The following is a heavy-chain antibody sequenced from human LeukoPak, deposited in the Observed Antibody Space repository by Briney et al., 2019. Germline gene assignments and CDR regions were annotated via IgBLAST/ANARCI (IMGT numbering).Heavy chain of an antibody. V-gene: IGHV4-59*08. CDR2: IYYSGST. CDR1: GDSIRSYY. Sequence: PSDTLSLTCTVSGDSIRSYYWSWIRQPPGRALEWIGYIYYSGSTNYNPSLKSRVTLSVDTSKNQFSLNLSCVTAADTAVYYCARQGAGVPFDYWGRGTLVTVSS. D-gene: IGHD3-10*01. CDR3: ARQGAGVPFDY. J-gene: IGHJ4*02.